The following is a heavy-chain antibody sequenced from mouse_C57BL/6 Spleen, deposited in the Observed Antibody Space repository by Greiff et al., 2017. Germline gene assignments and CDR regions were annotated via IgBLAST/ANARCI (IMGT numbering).Heavy chain of an antibody. CDR2: IRNKANGYTT. Sequence: EVKVVESGGGSVQPGGSLSLSCAASGFTFTDYYMSWVRQPPGKALEWLGFIRNKANGYTTEYSASVKGRFTISRDNSQSILYLQMNALRAEDSATYYCAREGGYEGTGYAMDYWGQGTSVTVSS. V-gene: IGHV7-3*01. D-gene: IGHD2-2*01. J-gene: IGHJ4*01. CDR1: GFTFTDYY. CDR3: AREGGYEGTGYAMDY.